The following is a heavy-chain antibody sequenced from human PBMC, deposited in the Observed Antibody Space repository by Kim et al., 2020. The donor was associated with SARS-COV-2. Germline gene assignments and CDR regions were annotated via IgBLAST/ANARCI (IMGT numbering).Heavy chain of an antibody. D-gene: IGHD3-22*01. V-gene: IGHV1-2*02. J-gene: IGHJ5*02. CDR1: GYTFTGYY. Sequence: ASVKVSCKASGYTFTGYYMHWVRQAPGQGLEWMGWINPNSGGTNYAQKFQGRVTMTWDTSISTAYMELSSLRSDDTAVYYCARVPPLYYYDSSGYTWGQGTLVTVSS. CDR3: ARVPPLYYYDSSGYT. CDR2: INPNSGGT.